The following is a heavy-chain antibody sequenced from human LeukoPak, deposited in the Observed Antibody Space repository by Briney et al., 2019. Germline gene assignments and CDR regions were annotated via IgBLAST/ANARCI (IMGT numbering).Heavy chain of an antibody. D-gene: IGHD4-11*01. J-gene: IGHJ4*02. CDR3: ARERTTVVSGTTIGAY. CDR2: ISGSSTSI. V-gene: IGHV3-48*03. Sequence: GGSLRLSCTASGFSFSSYEMNWVRQAPGKGLEWISYISGSSTSIYYADSVKGRFTISRDNAKNSLYLQMNSLRADDTAVYYCARERTTVVSGTTIGAYWGQGTLVTVSS. CDR1: GFSFSSYE.